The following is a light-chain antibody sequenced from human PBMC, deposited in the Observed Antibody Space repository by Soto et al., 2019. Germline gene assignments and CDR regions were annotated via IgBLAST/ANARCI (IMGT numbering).Light chain of an antibody. Sequence: QAVVTQPPSASGTPGQRVTISCSGSSSNIASNTVHWYQQLPGTAPKLLIYNNAQRPSGVPDRFSGTKSGTSASLAISGLKSEDEADYFCAAWDDTLNGDVFGTGTKLTVL. CDR2: NNA. J-gene: IGLJ1*01. V-gene: IGLV1-44*01. CDR3: AAWDDTLNGDV. CDR1: SSNIASNT.